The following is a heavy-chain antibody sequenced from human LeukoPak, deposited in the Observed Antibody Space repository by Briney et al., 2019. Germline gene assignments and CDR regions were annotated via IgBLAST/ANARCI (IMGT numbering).Heavy chain of an antibody. Sequence: ASVKVSCKAAGYTFTSYDINWVRQATGQGLEWMGWMNPISGNTGYAQKFQGRVTMTRNTSISTAYMELSSLRSEDTAVYYCARARLTSRRAYSSSLSWFDPWGQGTLVTVSS. J-gene: IGHJ5*02. CDR2: MNPISGNT. D-gene: IGHD6-13*01. CDR1: GYTFTSYD. V-gene: IGHV1-8*01. CDR3: ARARLTSRRAYSSSLSWFDP.